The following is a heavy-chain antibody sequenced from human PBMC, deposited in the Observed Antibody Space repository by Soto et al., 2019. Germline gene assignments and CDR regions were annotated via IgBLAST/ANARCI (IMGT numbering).Heavy chain of an antibody. CDR1: GYNFNSYT. CDR3: AKSATVPAAIAY. V-gene: IGHV1-3*01. D-gene: IGHD2-2*02. J-gene: IGHJ4*02. CDR2: INAGNGNT. Sequence: GASVKVSCKASGYNFNSYTISWVRQAPGQRLEWMGWINAGNGNTRYSQKFQGRVTITRDTSASTAYMELSSLRSEDTAVYYCAKSATVPAAIAYWGQGTLVTVSS.